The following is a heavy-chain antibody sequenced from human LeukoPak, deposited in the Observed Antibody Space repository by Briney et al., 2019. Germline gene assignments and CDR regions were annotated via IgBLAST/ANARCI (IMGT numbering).Heavy chain of an antibody. D-gene: IGHD6-13*01. J-gene: IGHJ4*02. CDR1: GFTFSSYA. CDR2: INDGSSST. Sequence: GGSLRLSCATSGFTFSSYAMSWVRQAPGQGLDWVSAINDGSSSTYYADSVKGRFTISRDNSKNTLYLEMNSLRAEDTAVYYCGKGSSWYVNYFDYWGQGTLVTVSS. V-gene: IGHV3-23*01. CDR3: GKGSSWYVNYFDY.